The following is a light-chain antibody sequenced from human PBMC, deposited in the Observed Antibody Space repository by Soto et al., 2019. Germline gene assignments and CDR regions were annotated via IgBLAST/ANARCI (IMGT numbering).Light chain of an antibody. CDR1: SSNIGAGYD. V-gene: IGLV1-40*01. J-gene: IGLJ2*01. CDR3: QSYDSSLSVL. CDR2: GNS. Sequence: QSVLTQPPSVSGAPGQRVTISCTGSSSNIGAGYDVHWYQQLPGTAPKLLIYGNSNRPSGVPDRFSGSKSGTSASLAITGXXXXXXXXYXCQSYDSSLSVLFGGGTKLTVL.